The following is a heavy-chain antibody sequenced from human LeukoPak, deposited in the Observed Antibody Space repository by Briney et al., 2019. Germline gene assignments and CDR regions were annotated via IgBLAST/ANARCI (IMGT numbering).Heavy chain of an antibody. V-gene: IGHV3-30*04. CDR1: GFTFSGYP. Sequence: GGSLRLSCAASGFTFSGYPMHWVRQAPGEGLDWVAIISDDVGRKFYADSVEGRFTISRDNSKNTLFLQMNSLRAEDTAVYYCVRGVYNNGNMNDYWGQGTLVTVSS. CDR2: ISDDVGRK. J-gene: IGHJ4*02. CDR3: VRGVYNNGNMNDY. D-gene: IGHD5/OR15-5a*01.